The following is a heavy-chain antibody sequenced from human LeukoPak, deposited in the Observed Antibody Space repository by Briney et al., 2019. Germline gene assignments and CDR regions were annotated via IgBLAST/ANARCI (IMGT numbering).Heavy chain of an antibody. D-gene: IGHD1-26*01. CDR1: GGSINNSPYY. V-gene: IGHV4-39*01. CDR2: MHYSGTT. Sequence: PSETLSLTCNVSGGSINNSPYYWAWIRQPPGKGLEWIASMHYSGTTYHNPSLRSRVTISVDTSKNQFSLRLISVTAADTGVYYCARNDRGRPADYWGQATLVTVSS. J-gene: IGHJ4*02. CDR3: ARNDRGRPADY.